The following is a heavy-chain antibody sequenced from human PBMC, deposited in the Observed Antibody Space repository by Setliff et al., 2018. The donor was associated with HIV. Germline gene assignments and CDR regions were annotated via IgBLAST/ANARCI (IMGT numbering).Heavy chain of an antibody. J-gene: IGHJ4*02. CDR2: IKEDGSDK. V-gene: IGHV3-7*02. CDR3: ARQGNWEFDY. CDR1: GFLFHTYW. D-gene: IGHD7-27*01. Sequence: GGSLRLSCAASGFLFHTYWMSWVRQAPGKGLEWVANIKEDGSDKHYVESVKGRFTISRDNSKNSLYLQMISLRAEDTALYYCARQGNWEFDYWGQGTLVTVS.